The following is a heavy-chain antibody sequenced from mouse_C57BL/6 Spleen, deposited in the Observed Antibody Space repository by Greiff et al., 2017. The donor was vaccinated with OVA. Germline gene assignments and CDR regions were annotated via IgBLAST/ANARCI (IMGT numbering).Heavy chain of an antibody. J-gene: IGHJ3*01. CDR2: ISYDGSN. D-gene: IGHD4-1*01. V-gene: IGHV3-6*01. CDR3: ASSDWDPFAY. Sequence: VQLKESGPGLVKPSQSLSLTCSVTGYSITSGYYWNWIRQFPGNKLEWMGYISYDGSNNYNPSLKNRISITRDTSKNQFFLKLNSVTTEDTATYYCASSDWDPFAYWGQGTLVTVSA. CDR1: GYSITSGYY.